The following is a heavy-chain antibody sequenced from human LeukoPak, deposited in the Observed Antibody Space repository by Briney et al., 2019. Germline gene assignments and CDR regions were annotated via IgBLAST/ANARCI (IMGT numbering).Heavy chain of an antibody. CDR2: IYRSGST. CDR3: ARLPRYCSSTSCYFDYFDY. Sequence: SETLSLTCAVSGYSISSGYYWGWIRQPPGKGLEWIGSIYRSGSTYYDPYLKIRVTVSVATSKNQFSLKLSSVTAADTAVYYCARLPRYCSSTSCYFDYFDYWGQGTLVTVSS. D-gene: IGHD2-2*01. V-gene: IGHV4-38-2*01. J-gene: IGHJ4*02. CDR1: GYSISSGYY.